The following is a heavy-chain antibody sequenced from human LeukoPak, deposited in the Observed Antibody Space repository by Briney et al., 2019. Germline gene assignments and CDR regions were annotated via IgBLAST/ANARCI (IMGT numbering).Heavy chain of an antibody. J-gene: IGHJ6*03. D-gene: IGHD2-8*01. Sequence: PSETLSLTCSVSDDSITMYYWTWIRQPPGKGLEWIGYIYYSGSTNYNPSLKSRVTISVDTSKNQFSLKLSSVTAADTAVYYCARGTYGYYMDVWGKGTTVTVSS. CDR1: DDSITMYY. CDR3: ARGTYGYYMDV. V-gene: IGHV4-59*01. CDR2: IYYSGST.